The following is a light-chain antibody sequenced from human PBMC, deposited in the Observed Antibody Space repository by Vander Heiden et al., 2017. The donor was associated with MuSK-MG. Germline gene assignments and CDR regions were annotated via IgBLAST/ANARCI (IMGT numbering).Light chain of an antibody. V-gene: IGKV1-16*02. CDR1: QCISSY. J-gene: IGKJ5*01. CDR2: DAS. CDR3: QQYNSYPLT. Sequence: IQITQSPSSLSASVGDRVTIPCRASQCISSYLAWFQQKPGQAPKSLIYDASSLDSGVPSKFSGSGSGTDFTLTISSLQPEDFAAYYCQQYNSYPLTFGQGTRVEIK.